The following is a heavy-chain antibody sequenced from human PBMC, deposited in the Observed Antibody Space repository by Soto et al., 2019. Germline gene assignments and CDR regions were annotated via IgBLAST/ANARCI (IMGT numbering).Heavy chain of an antibody. D-gene: IGHD3-22*01. V-gene: IGHV4-59*08. CDR2: IYYTGTT. CDR3: ARLGGYYQAFDS. CDR1: SGSIRDYY. J-gene: IGHJ4*02. Sequence: QVQLQESGPGLVKPSETLSLTCTVSSGSIRDYYWGWIRQSPGKGLEWIGYIYYTGTTKYNPSLKRRLTRSVDSSKSQFSLKLHSVTAADTAVYYCARLGGYYQAFDSWGQGTLVTVSS.